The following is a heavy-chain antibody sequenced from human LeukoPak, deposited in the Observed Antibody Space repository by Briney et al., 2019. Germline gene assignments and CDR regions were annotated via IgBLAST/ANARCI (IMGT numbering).Heavy chain of an antibody. CDR1: GASISSGGYY. D-gene: IGHD3-16*02. J-gene: IGHJ4*02. V-gene: IGHV4-31*03. CDR2: IYYSGST. CDR3: ARANPPDYVWGSYRYLYFDY. Sequence: PSQTLSLTCTVSGASISSGGYYWSWIRQHPGKGLEWIGYIYYSGSTYYNPSLKSRVTISVDTSKNQFSLKLSSVTAADTAVYYCARANPPDYVWGSYRYLYFDYWGQGTLVTVSS.